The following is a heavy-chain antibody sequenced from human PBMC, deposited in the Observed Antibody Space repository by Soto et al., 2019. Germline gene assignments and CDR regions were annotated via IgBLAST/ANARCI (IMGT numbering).Heavy chain of an antibody. D-gene: IGHD3-10*01. CDR1: GFSFSFYN. V-gene: IGHV3-21*01. Sequence: DVQLVESGGGLVKPGGSLRLSCAASGFSFSFYNMYWVRQAPGKGLEWVSSISSSSSYIFYAASVKGRFTISRDNAKQSLHLQMNSLRVEDTAVYYCARANMIRGVIIANGFDYWGQGTLVTVSS. CDR2: ISSSSSYI. CDR3: ARANMIRGVIIANGFDY. J-gene: IGHJ4*02.